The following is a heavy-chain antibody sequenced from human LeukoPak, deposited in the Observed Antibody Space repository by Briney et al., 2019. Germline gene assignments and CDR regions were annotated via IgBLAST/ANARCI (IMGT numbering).Heavy chain of an antibody. J-gene: IGHJ4*02. Sequence: SETLSLTCAVYGGSFSGYYWSWIRQPPGKGLEWSGEINHSGSTNYNPSLKSRVTISVDTSKNQFSLKLSSVTAADTAVYYCAIAIRGYDFWSGATTSCYFDYWGEGTLVTVSS. CDR2: INHSGST. CDR1: GGSFSGYY. CDR3: AIAIRGYDFWSGATTSCYFDY. D-gene: IGHD3-3*01. V-gene: IGHV4-34*01.